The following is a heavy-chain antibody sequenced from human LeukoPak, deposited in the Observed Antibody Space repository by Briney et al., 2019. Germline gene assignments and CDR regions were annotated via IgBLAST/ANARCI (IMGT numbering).Heavy chain of an antibody. V-gene: IGHV4-59*01. CDR1: GGSISSYY. CDR3: ARDRRDWDAFDI. D-gene: IGHD2-21*02. CDR2: IYYSGST. Sequence: SETLSPTCTVSGGSISSYYWSWIRQPPGKGLEWIGYIYYSGSTNYSPSLKSRVTISVDTSKNQFSLKLSSVTAADTAVYYCARDRRDWDAFDIWGQGTMVTVPS. J-gene: IGHJ3*02.